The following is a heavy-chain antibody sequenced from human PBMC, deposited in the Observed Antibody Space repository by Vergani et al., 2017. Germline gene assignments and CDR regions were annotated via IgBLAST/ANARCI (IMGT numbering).Heavy chain of an antibody. Sequence: QVQLVESGGGVVQPGRSLRLSCAASGFTFSSYGMHWVRQAPGKGLEWVAVIWYDGSNKYYADSVKGRFTISRDNSKNTLYLQMNSLRAEDTAVYYCARAHCGGDCFQTPFDYWGQGTLVTVSS. D-gene: IGHD2-21*02. J-gene: IGHJ4*02. V-gene: IGHV3-33*01. CDR2: IWYDGSNK. CDR1: GFTFSSYG. CDR3: ARAHCGGDCFQTPFDY.